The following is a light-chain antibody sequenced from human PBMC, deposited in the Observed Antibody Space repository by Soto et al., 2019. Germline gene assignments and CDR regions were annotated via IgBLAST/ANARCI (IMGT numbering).Light chain of an antibody. CDR1: GIEFGAYTS. CDR2: EVS. CDR3: SSYTSDNRDYV. Sequence: QSVLTQPASVSGSPVQSITISSTLTGIEFGAYTSVSWYQQHPGKAPKLIIYEVSNRPPGVSTRFSGSKSASTASLTISGLQAEDEAHYYCSSYTSDNRDYVFATGTKVTVL. V-gene: IGLV2-14*01. J-gene: IGLJ1*01.